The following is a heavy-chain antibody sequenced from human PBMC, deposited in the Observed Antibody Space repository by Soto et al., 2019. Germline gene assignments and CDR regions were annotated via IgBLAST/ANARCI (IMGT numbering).Heavy chain of an antibody. J-gene: IGHJ4*02. Sequence: GASVKVSCKASGYTFTNYGISWVRQAPGQGLEWMGWINVYNGNTKYAQKVQGRVTMTTDTSTSTAYMELRSLRSDDTAVYYCARDSAGVRFDYWGQGTLVTVSS. CDR1: GYTFTNYG. V-gene: IGHV1-18*01. D-gene: IGHD2-8*01. CDR3: ARDSAGVRFDY. CDR2: INVYNGNT.